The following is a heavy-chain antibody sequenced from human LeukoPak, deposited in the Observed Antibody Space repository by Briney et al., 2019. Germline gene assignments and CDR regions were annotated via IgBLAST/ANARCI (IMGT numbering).Heavy chain of an antibody. CDR2: ISSSSSTI. CDR1: GFTFSNFG. CDR3: AGSVFDY. J-gene: IGHJ4*02. V-gene: IGHV3-48*01. Sequence: QPGGSLRLSXAASGFTFSNFGMNWVRQAPGKGLEWVSYISSSSSTIYYADSVKGRFTISRDNAKNSLYLQMNSLRAEDTAVYYCAGSVFDYWGQGTLVTVSS. D-gene: IGHD2-8*01.